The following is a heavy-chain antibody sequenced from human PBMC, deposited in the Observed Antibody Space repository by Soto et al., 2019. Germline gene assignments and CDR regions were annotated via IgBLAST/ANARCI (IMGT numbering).Heavy chain of an antibody. CDR3: ARVDYDILTGYHDWYFDL. CDR1: GFTFSDYY. CDR2: ISSSGSTI. Sequence: PGGSLRLSCAASGFTFSDYYMSWIRQAPGKGLEWVSYISSSGSTIYYADSVKGRFTISRDNSKNTLYLQMNSLRAEDTAVYYCARVDYDILTGYHDWYFDLWGRGTLVTVSS. V-gene: IGHV3-11*04. J-gene: IGHJ2*01. D-gene: IGHD3-9*01.